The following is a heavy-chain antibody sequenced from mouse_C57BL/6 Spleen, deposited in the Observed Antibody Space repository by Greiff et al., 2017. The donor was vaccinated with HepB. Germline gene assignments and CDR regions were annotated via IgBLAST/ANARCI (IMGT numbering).Heavy chain of an antibody. CDR2: IDPETGGT. J-gene: IGHJ4*01. CDR1: GYTFTDYE. CDR3: TRAGYGYAMDY. V-gene: IGHV1-15*01. D-gene: IGHD2-2*01. Sequence: LQESGAELVRPGASVTLSCKASGYTFTDYEMHWVKQTPVHGLEWIGAIDPETGGTAYNQKFKGKAILTADKSSSTAYMELRSLTSEDSAVYYCTRAGYGYAMDYWGQGTSVTVSS.